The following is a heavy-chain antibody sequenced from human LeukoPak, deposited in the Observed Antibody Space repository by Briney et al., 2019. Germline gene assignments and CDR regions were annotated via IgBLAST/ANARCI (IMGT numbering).Heavy chain of an antibody. D-gene: IGHD1-26*01. CDR1: RFTFSSNA. CDR3: ARDYSGNYYKGFDY. CDR2: ISNDGSNK. J-gene: IGHJ4*02. V-gene: IGHV3-30-3*01. Sequence: QAGGSLRLSCAASRFTFSSNAMHWVRQAPGKGLEWVAVISNDGSNKYYADSVKGRFTISRDNSKNTLSLQMNSLRAEDAAVYYCARDYSGNYYKGFDYWGQGTLVTVSS.